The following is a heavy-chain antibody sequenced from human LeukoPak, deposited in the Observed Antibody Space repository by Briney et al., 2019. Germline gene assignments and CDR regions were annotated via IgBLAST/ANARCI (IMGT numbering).Heavy chain of an antibody. Sequence: GGSLRLSCTASGFTFGDYAMSWVRQAPGKGLEWVGFIRSKAYGGTPEYAASVKGRFTISRDDSKSIAYLQMNSLTTEDTAVYYCTRGSSSWYSYMDVWGKGTTVTISS. CDR2: IRSKAYGGTP. J-gene: IGHJ6*03. CDR3: TRGSSSWYSYMDV. D-gene: IGHD6-13*01. CDR1: GFTFGDYA. V-gene: IGHV3-49*04.